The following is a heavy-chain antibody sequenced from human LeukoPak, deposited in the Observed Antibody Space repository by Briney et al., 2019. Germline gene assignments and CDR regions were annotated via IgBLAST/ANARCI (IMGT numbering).Heavy chain of an antibody. J-gene: IGHJ4*02. V-gene: IGHV3-33*08. CDR3: ARVKVAGTFDY. D-gene: IGHD6-19*01. CDR2: IWYDGSNK. Sequence: GRSLRLSCAASGFTFSSYAMHWVRQAPGKGLEWVAVIWYDGSNKYYADSVKGRFTISRDNSKNTLYLQMNSLRAEDTAVYYCARVKVAGTFDYWGQGTLVTVSS. CDR1: GFTFSSYA.